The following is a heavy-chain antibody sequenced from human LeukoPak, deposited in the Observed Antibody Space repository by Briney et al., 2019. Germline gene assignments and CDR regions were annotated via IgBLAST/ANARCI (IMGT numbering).Heavy chain of an antibody. CDR3: ARFDYGSGSYHPANDY. CDR2: IYYSGST. CDR1: GGSISNKY. V-gene: IGHV4-59*01. J-gene: IGHJ4*02. D-gene: IGHD3-10*01. Sequence: SETLSLTCTVSGGSISNKYWSWIRQPPGKGLEWIGYIYYSGSTNYNPSLKSRVTISVDTSKNQFSLKLSSVTAADTAVYYCARFDYGSGSYHPANDYWGQGTLVTVSS.